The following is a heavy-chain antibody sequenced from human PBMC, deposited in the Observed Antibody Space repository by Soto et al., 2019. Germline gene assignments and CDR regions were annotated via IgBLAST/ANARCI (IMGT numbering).Heavy chain of an antibody. Sequence: QVQLVESGGGVVQPGRSLRLSCAASGFTFSHYGIHWVRQAPGKGLEWLAVISYDGSNKHYAGSVKGRFTVYRDNSKNTLYLQMNSLRAEDTAVYFCARYSGKYQGPIDYWGQGTMVTVSS. CDR1: GFTFSHYG. D-gene: IGHD1-26*01. V-gene: IGHV3-30*03. CDR2: ISYDGSNK. CDR3: ARYSGKYQGPIDY. J-gene: IGHJ4*02.